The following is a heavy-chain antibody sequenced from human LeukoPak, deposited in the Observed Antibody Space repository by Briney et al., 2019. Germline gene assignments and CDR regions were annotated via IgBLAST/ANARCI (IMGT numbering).Heavy chain of an antibody. J-gene: IGHJ3*02. CDR3: ARDRQDTAMGWNHGAFDI. D-gene: IGHD5-18*01. CDR1: GFSISSGYF. CDR2: IYHSGST. V-gene: IGHV4-30-2*01. Sequence: SETLSLTCSVSGFSISSGYFWGWIRQPPGKGLEWIGYIYHSGSTYYNPSLKSRVTISVDRSKNQFSLKLSSVTAADTAVYYCARDRQDTAMGWNHGAFDIWGQGTMVTVSS.